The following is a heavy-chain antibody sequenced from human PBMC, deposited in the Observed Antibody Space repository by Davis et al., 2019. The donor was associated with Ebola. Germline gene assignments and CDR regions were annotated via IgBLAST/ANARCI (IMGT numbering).Heavy chain of an antibody. CDR1: GFIFSNYW. D-gene: IGHD3/OR15-3a*01. Sequence: GGSLRLSCAASGFIFSNYWMSWVRQAPGKGPEWVAIIKPAEGEKYYVDSVKGRFTISRDNAKNSLFLQMDSLRDEDTALYYCASGDGRGRSYDMDVWGQGTTVTVS. CDR3: ASGDGRGRSYDMDV. V-gene: IGHV3-7*03. CDR2: IKPAEGEK. J-gene: IGHJ6*02.